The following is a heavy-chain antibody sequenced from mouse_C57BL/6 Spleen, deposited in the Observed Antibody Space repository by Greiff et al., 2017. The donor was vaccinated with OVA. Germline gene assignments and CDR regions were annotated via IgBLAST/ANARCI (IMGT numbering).Heavy chain of an antibody. D-gene: IGHD1-1*01. J-gene: IGHJ3*01. CDR2: IYPGDGDT. V-gene: IGHV1-80*01. Sequence: VQLQESGAELVKPGASVKISCKASGYAFSSYWMNWVKQRPGKGLEWIGQIYPGDGDTNYNGKFKGKATLTADKSSSTAYMQLSSLTSEDSAVYFCARSLFITTVAGAYRGDGTLVTVSA. CDR3: ARSLFITTVAGAY. CDR1: GYAFSSYW.